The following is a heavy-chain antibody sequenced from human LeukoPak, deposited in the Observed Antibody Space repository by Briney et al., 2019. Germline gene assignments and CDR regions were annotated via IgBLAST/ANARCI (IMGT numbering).Heavy chain of an antibody. D-gene: IGHD2-8*01. V-gene: IGHV3-23*01. J-gene: IGHJ4*02. CDR3: ATRMYYFDY. CDR2: ISGSGGST. Sequence: GGSLRLSCAAPGFTFSSYSMNWVRQAPGKGLEWVSAISGSGGSTYYADSVKGRFTISRDNSKNTLYLQMNSLRAEDAAVYYCATRMYYFDYWGQGTLVIVSS. CDR1: GFTFSSYS.